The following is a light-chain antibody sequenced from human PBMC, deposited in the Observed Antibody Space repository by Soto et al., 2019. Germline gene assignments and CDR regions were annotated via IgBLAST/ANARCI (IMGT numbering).Light chain of an antibody. CDR1: QSVSSN. CDR2: AVS. Sequence: EIMMTQSPGTLSASPGERATLSCRASQSVSSNLAWYQQKPGQAPRLLIYAVSTRATGIPARFSGSGSGTEFTLTISSLQSEDFAVYYCQQYNKWALTFGQGTKVEIK. J-gene: IGKJ1*01. CDR3: QQYNKWALT. V-gene: IGKV3-15*01.